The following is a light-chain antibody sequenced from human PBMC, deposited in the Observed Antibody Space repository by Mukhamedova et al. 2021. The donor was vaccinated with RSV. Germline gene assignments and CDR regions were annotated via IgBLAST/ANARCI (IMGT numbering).Light chain of an antibody. V-gene: IGLV4-69*01. CDR2: LNSDGSH. Sequence: GHSSYAIAWHQQQPEKGPRYLMKLNSDGSHSKEDGIPDRFSGSSSGAERYLTISILQSEDESYFSCQTWGTGIHWLFGRVTKLTV. J-gene: IGLJ3*02. CDR1: GHSSYA. CDR3: QTWGTGIHWL.